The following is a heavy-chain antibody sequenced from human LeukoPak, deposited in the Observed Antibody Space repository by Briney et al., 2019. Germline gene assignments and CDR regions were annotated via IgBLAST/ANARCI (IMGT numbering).Heavy chain of an antibody. V-gene: IGHV3-23*01. J-gene: IGHJ4*02. CDR2: ISGSGGST. CDR1: GFTFSSYE. D-gene: IGHD6-13*01. Sequence: PGGSLRLSCAASGFTFSSYEMNWVRQAPGKGLEWVSAISGSGGSTYYADSVKGRFTISRDDSKNTMYMQMNSLRVEDTAVYYCAKRELYSSSWYGYWGQGTLVTVSS. CDR3: AKRELYSSSWYGY.